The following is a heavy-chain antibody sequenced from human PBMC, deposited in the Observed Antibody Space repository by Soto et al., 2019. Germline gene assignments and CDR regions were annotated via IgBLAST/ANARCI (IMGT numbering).Heavy chain of an antibody. D-gene: IGHD1-7*01. Sequence: QVQLQESGPGLVKPSETLSLTCTVSGGSVSSGSYYWSWIRQPPGKGLEWIGYIYYSGSTNYNPSLKSRVTLSVDTSKNQFSLKLSSVTAADTAVYYCAREGGGWNYEGWFDPWGQGTLVTVSS. J-gene: IGHJ5*02. CDR1: GGSVSSGSYY. CDR3: AREGGGWNYEGWFDP. V-gene: IGHV4-61*01. CDR2: IYYSGST.